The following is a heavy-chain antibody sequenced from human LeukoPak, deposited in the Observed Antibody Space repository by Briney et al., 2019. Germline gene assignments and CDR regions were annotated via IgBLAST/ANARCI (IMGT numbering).Heavy chain of an antibody. CDR3: ARFYYYYGMDV. V-gene: IGHV4-34*01. J-gene: IGHJ6*02. CDR1: GGSISSGAYS. CDR2: INHSGST. Sequence: SETLSLTCAVSGGSISSGAYSWSWIRQPPGKGLEWIGEINHSGSTNYNPSLKSRVTISVDTSKNQFSLKLSSVTAADTAVYYCARFYYYYGMDVWGQGTTVTVSS.